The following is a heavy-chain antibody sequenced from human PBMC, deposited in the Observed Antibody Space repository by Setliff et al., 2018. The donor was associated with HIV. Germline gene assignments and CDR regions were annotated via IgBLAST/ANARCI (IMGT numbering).Heavy chain of an antibody. Sequence: SETLSLTCTVSDGSIDSSDYYWGWIRQPPGKGLEWIGSIFYSGRSMYNPSLRSRVTISVDTSKNQLSLSVTSVTAADTAVYYCARRGRTGNSYVLSWFDPWGQGTLVTVSS. CDR3: ARRGRTGNSYVLSWFDP. V-gene: IGHV4-39*07. CDR1: DGSIDSSDYY. J-gene: IGHJ5*02. CDR2: IFYSGRS. D-gene: IGHD3-10*02.